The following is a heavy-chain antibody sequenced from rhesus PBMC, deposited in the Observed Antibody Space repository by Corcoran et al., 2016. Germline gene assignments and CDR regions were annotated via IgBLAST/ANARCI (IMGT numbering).Heavy chain of an antibody. CDR3: ARDGEQLLRDY. Sequence: QVQLQESGPGVVKPSETLSLTCAVSGGSISDRYRWSWIRQPPGKGQEWIGYIYGSSTVTNDNPSLKSRVTISKDTSKNQFSLKLSSVTAADTAVYYCARDGEQLLRDYWGQGVLVTVSS. J-gene: IGHJ4*01. CDR1: GGSISDRYR. CDR2: IYGSSTVT. V-gene: IGHV4S10*01. D-gene: IGHD6-13*01.